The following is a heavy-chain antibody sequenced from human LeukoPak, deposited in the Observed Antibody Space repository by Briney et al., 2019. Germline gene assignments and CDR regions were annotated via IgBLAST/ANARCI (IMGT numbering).Heavy chain of an antibody. D-gene: IGHD5-12*01. CDR2: ISYDGSNK. J-gene: IGHJ4*02. Sequence: GGSLRLSCAASGFTFSSYAMHWVRQAPGKGLEWVAVISYDGSNKYSADSVKGRFTISRDNSKNTLYLQMNSLRAEDTAVYYCARTMVATFSYWGQGTLVTVSS. CDR1: GFTFSSYA. CDR3: ARTMVATFSY. V-gene: IGHV3-30-3*01.